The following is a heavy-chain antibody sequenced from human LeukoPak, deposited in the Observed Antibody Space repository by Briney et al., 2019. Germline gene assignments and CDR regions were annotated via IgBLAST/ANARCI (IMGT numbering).Heavy chain of an antibody. J-gene: IGHJ6*04. D-gene: IGHD3-10*01. CDR1: GGTFSSYA. V-gene: IGHV1-69*05. CDR3: ARGAPYGSGSYLDV. Sequence: ASVKVSCKASGGTFSSYAISWVRQAPGQGLEWMGGIIPIFGTANYAQKFQGRVTITTDESTSTAYMELSSLRSEDTAVYYCARGAPYGSGSYLDVWGKATTVTVSS. CDR2: IIPIFGTA.